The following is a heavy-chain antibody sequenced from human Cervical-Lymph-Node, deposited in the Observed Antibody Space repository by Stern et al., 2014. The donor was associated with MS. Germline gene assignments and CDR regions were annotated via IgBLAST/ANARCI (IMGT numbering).Heavy chain of an antibody. J-gene: IGHJ6*02. V-gene: IGHV1-69*01. Sequence: VQLVESGAEVKKPGSSVKVSCKASGVTFSTYAISWVRQAPGQGLEWMGGIIPIFGTANYAQKFQGRVTIIADESTSTVCMELSSLRSEDAAVYYCARKLCSGGSCYFYGMDVWGQGTTVTVSS. D-gene: IGHD2-15*01. CDR2: IIPIFGTA. CDR3: ARKLCSGGSCYFYGMDV. CDR1: GVTFSTYA.